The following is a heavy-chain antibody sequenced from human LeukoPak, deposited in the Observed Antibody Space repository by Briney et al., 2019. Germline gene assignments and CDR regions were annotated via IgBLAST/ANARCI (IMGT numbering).Heavy chain of an antibody. Sequence: SETLSLTCTVSGGSISSSSYYWGWIRQPPGKGLEWIGSIYYSGSTYYNPSLKSRVTISVDTSKNQFSLKLSSVTAADTAVYYCARDAIVGATKRALDYWGQGTLVTVSS. V-gene: IGHV4-39*07. CDR1: GGSISSSSYY. CDR2: IYYSGST. D-gene: IGHD1-26*01. J-gene: IGHJ4*02. CDR3: ARDAIVGATKRALDY.